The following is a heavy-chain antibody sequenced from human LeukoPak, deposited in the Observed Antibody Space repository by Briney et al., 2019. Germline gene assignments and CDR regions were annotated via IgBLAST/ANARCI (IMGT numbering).Heavy chain of an antibody. J-gene: IGHJ4*02. CDR2: ISGSGGST. V-gene: IGHV3-23*01. D-gene: IGHD3-10*01. Sequence: GGPLSLSCAASGFTFSSYAMSWVRQAPGRGLEWVSAISGSGGSTYYADSVKGRFTISRDNSKSTLYLQMNSLRAEDPAVYYCAKGKWFGELSDYWGQGTLVTVSS. CDR1: GFTFSSYA. CDR3: AKGKWFGELSDY.